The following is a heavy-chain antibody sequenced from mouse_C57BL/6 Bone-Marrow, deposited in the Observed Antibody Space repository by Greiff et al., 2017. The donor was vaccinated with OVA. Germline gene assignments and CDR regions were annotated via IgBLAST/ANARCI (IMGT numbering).Heavy chain of an antibody. J-gene: IGHJ3*01. Sequence: EVQGVESGGDLVKPGGSLKLSCAASGFTFSSYGMSWVRQTPDKRLEWVATISSGGSYTYYPDSVKGRFTISRDNAKNTQYLQMSSLKSEDTAMYYCARGGGFAYWGQGTLVTVSA. CDR2: ISSGGSYT. CDR3: ARGGGFAY. V-gene: IGHV5-6*01. CDR1: GFTFSSYG.